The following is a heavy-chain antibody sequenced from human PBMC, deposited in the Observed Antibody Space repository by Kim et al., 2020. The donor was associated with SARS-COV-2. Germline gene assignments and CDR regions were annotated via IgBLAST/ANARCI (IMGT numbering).Heavy chain of an antibody. CDR1: GASISNDF. CDR3: AREPPLRVSRVRGLLAWHFDV. Sequence: SETLSLTCTVSGASISNDFWSWIRQPPGKEPEWIGYITHSGTTNYNPSLKSRVTMSVDSSQKQFFLNLISVTAADTAVYYCAREPPLRVSRVRGLLAWHFDVWGRGTLVIVSS. V-gene: IGHV4-59*12. D-gene: IGHD3-10*01. CDR2: ITHSGTT. J-gene: IGHJ2*01.